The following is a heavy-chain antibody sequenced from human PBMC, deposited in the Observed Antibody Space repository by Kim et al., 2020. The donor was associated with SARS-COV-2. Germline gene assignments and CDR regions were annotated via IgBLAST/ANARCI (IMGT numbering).Heavy chain of an antibody. J-gene: IGHJ4*02. D-gene: IGHD6-13*01. Sequence: SETLSLTCAVYGGSFSGYYWSWIRQPPGKGLEWIGEINHSGSTNYNPSLKSRVTISVDTSKNQFSLKLSSVTAADTAVYYCGSSSWDSPFDYWGQGTLVTVSS. CDR1: GGSFSGYY. V-gene: IGHV4-34*01. CDR2: INHSGST. CDR3: GSSSWDSPFDY.